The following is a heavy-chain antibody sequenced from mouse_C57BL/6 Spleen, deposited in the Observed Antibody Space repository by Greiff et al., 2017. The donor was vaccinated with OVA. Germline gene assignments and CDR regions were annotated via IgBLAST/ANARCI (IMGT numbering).Heavy chain of an antibody. V-gene: IGHV1-61*01. CDR3: ARAPITTEGAY. Sequence: QVQLQQPGAELVRPGSSVKLSCKASGYTFTSYWMDWVKQRPGQGLEWIGNIYPSDSETHYNQKFKDKATLTVDKSSSTAYMQLSSLTSDDASVYYCARAPITTEGAYWGQGTLVTVSA. D-gene: IGHD1-1*01. CDR2: IYPSDSET. CDR1: GYTFTSYW. J-gene: IGHJ3*01.